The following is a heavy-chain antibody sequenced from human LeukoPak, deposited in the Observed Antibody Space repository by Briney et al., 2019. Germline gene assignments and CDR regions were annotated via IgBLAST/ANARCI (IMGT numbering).Heavy chain of an antibody. D-gene: IGHD3-3*01. CDR1: GYSFTSYW. Sequence: GESLKISCKGFGYSFTSYWIAWVRPMPGKGLEWMGLIYPSNSDTKYSPSFQGQVTISADKSISTAYLQWSNLKASDTAMYYCARRYTIFGVVTIDYWGQGTLVTVSS. CDR3: ARRYTIFGVVTIDY. V-gene: IGHV5-51*01. CDR2: IYPSNSDT. J-gene: IGHJ4*02.